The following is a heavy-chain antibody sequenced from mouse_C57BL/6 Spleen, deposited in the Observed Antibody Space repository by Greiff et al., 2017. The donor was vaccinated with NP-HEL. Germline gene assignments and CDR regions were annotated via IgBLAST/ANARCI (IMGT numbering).Heavy chain of an antibody. J-gene: IGHJ2*01. V-gene: IGHV1-72*01. CDR3: ARERDYDYDGDFDY. CDR1: GYTFTSYW. CDR2: IDPNSGGT. Sequence: VQLQQSGAELVKPGASVKLSCKASGYTFTSYWMHWVKQRPGRGLEWIGRIDPNSGGTKYNEKFQSKATLTVDKPSSTAYMQLSSLTSEDSAVYYGARERDYDYDGDFDYWGQGTTLTVSS. D-gene: IGHD2-4*01.